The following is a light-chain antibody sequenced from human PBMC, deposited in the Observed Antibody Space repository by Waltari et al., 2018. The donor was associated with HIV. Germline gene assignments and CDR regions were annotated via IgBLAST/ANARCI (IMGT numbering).Light chain of an antibody. J-gene: IGLJ3*02. CDR1: ALPNIF. CDR3: YSTDNSGDHWA. V-gene: IGLV3-10*01. CDR2: EDS. Sequence: SYELTQPPSVSVSPGQTARITCSGAALPNIFASWYQQKSGHAPVLVIYEDSKRPSGTHERFTGSSTGTRAILSSSGAQVEDEGDYYCYSTDNSGDHWAFGGGTKLTVL.